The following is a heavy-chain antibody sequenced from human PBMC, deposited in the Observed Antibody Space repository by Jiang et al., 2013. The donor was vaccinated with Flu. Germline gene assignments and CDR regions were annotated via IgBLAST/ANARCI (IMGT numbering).Heavy chain of an antibody. V-gene: IGHV5-51*01. CDR3: ARRPLTRTAGGFDY. Sequence: VQLVESGAEMKKPGESLKIFCKASGNDLSDYWIAWVRQVPGKGLEWMGIIRPRDSDTRYSPSFQGPVTISADKSTSTAYLQWSSLKASDTAMYYCARRPLTRTAGGFDYWGQGTLVTVSP. J-gene: IGHJ4*02. CDR1: GNDLSDYW. CDR2: IRPRDSDT.